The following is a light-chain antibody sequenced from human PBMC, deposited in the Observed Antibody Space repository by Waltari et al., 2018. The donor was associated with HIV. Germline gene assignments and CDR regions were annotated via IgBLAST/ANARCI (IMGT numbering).Light chain of an antibody. V-gene: IGLV2-23*02. CDR2: EVS. CDR3: CSYAGSSTFV. Sequence: QSAQTQPASVSGSPGQSITISCTGTSSDVGSYNLVSWYQQHPGKAPKLMIYEVSKRPSGVSNRFSGSKSGNTASLTISGLQAEDEADYYCCSYAGSSTFVFGGGTKLTVL. J-gene: IGLJ3*02. CDR1: SSDVGSYNL.